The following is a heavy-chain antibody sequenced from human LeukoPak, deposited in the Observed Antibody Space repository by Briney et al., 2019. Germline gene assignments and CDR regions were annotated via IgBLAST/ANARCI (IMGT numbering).Heavy chain of an antibody. CDR2: IYHSGGT. Sequence: NSSETLSLTCTVSGSSISSGYYLGWIRQPPGKGLEWIGSIYHSGGTYYNPSLKSRIAISLDTSRNQFSLKLTSVTAADTAVYYCARVGWATIFGVVRGGWFDPWGQGTLVTVSS. V-gene: IGHV4-38-2*02. CDR1: GSSISSGYY. CDR3: ARVGWATIFGVVRGGWFDP. D-gene: IGHD3-3*01. J-gene: IGHJ5*02.